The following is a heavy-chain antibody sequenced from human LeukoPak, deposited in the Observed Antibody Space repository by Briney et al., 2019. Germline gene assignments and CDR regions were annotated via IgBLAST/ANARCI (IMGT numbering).Heavy chain of an antibody. CDR1: GGSISSYY. J-gene: IGHJ5*02. D-gene: IGHD3-10*01. CDR2: IYYSEST. CDR3: ARRLQRYYGSGSYLPNNWFDP. Sequence: SETLSLTCTVSGGSISSYYWSWIRQPPGKGLEWIGYIYYSESTNYNPSIKSRVTISVDTSKNQFSLKLSSVTAADTAVYYCARRLQRYYGSGSYLPNNWFDPWGQGTLVTVSS. V-gene: IGHV4-59*08.